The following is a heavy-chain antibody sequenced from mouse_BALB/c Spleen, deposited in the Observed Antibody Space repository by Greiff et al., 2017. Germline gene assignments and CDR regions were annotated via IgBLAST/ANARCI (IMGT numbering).Heavy chain of an antibody. CDR3: ARPLHYYGSSLYAMDY. Sequence: VKLVESGAELAKPGASVKMSCKASGYTFTSYWMHWVKQRPGQGLEWIGYINPSTGYTEYNQKFKDKATLTADKSSSTAYMQLSSLTSEDSAVYYCARPLHYYGSSLYAMDYWGQGTSVTVSS. D-gene: IGHD1-1*01. CDR2: INPSTGYT. J-gene: IGHJ4*01. V-gene: IGHV1-7*01. CDR1: GYTFTSYW.